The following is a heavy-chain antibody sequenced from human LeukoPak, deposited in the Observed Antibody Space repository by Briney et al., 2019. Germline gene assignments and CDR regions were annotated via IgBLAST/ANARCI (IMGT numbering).Heavy chain of an antibody. CDR2: IYYSGNT. CDR3: ARDGEGFDY. J-gene: IGHJ4*02. CDR1: GGSISTGGGYY. Sequence: SQTLSLTCTVSGGSISTGGGYYWSWIRQNPGKGLEWIGYIYYSGNTYYNPPLKSRLTISVDTSRNQFSLKLRSATAADTAVYYCARDGEGFDYWGQGTLVTVSS. V-gene: IGHV4-31*03.